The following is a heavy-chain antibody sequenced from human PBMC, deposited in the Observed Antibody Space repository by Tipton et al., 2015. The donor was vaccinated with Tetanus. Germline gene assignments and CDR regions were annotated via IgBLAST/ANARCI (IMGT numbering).Heavy chain of an antibody. D-gene: IGHD3-10*01. CDR2: IRGAGFTT. CDR3: ARGLGDGGLGY. J-gene: IGHJ4*02. Sequence: SLRLSCAASGFMFSSYDMTWVRQAPGKGLEWVSTIRGAGFTTYYADSVKGRFTISRDNSENSLYLQMNSLRDEDTAVYYCARGLGDGGLGYWGQGTLVTVSS. V-gene: IGHV3-23*01. CDR1: GFMFSSYD.